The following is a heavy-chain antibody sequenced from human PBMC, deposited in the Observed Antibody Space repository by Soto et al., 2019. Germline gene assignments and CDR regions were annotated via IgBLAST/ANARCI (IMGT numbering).Heavy chain of an antibody. J-gene: IGHJ4*02. V-gene: IGHV3-7*02. CDR1: GITFSDHW. Sequence: PGGSLRLSCVGSGITFSDHWMTWLRQAPGKGLEWVANINQGGSEMYFVDSVRGRFSISRDNTKNSLYLQMNNLRADDTTVYYCATRPPAKTYYAVFDYWGQGTQVTVSS. CDR2: INQGGSEM. D-gene: IGHD3-10*01. CDR3: ATRPPAKTYYAVFDY.